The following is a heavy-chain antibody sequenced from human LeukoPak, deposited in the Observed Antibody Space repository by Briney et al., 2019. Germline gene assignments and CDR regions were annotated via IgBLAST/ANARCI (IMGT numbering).Heavy chain of an antibody. CDR1: GFTFSDYT. V-gene: IGHV3-48*01. CDR3: ARDNRDFWSGYYYFDY. J-gene: IGHJ4*02. Sequence: GGSPRLSCAASGFTFSDYTMNWVRQAPGKGLEWVSYISTTSSTIYYADSVKGRFTVSRDNAKNSQYLQMNSLRAEDTAVYYCARDNRDFWSGYYYFDYWGQGSLVTVSS. CDR2: ISTTSSTI. D-gene: IGHD3-3*01.